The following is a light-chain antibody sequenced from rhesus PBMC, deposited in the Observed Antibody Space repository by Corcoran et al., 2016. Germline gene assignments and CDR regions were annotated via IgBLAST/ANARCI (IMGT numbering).Light chain of an antibody. CDR1: QSVSSY. J-gene: IGKJ1*01. CDR3: LQSSNWPRT. CDR2: GTS. Sequence: EIVMTQSPATLALSPGERATLSCRASQSVSSYLAWYQQKPGQAPRLLIYGTSSRATGIPDRVSGRGSGTEFTLTISSLEPEDVGVYFGLQSSNWPRTFGQGTKVEIK. V-gene: IGKV3-24*04.